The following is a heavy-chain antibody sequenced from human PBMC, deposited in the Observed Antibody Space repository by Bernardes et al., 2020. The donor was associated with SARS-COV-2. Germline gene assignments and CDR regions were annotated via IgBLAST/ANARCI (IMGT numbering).Heavy chain of an antibody. CDR2: ISAYNGYT. Sequence: ASVKVSCKTSGYTFTAYVIIWVRQAPGQGLESMGWISAYNGYTNYAQKFQGRVTMTTDTSTSTAYMELSSLRSEDTAVYYCATGASLVRTNWFDPWGQGTLVTVSS. V-gene: IGHV1-18*01. D-gene: IGHD3-10*01. J-gene: IGHJ5*02. CDR3: ATGASLVRTNWFDP. CDR1: GYTFTAYV.